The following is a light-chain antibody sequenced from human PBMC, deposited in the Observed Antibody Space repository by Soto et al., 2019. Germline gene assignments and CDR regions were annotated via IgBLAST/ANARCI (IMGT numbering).Light chain of an antibody. Sequence: DIQMTQSPSSLSASVGDRVTITCRASQSISNYLNWFQQKPGKAPKLLIYAASTLQSGVPSTFSGSGSGTDFTLTISSLQPEDFATYYCQQSSSTPLTFGPGTKVDSK. CDR1: QSISNY. CDR2: AAS. CDR3: QQSSSTPLT. V-gene: IGKV1-39*01. J-gene: IGKJ3*01.